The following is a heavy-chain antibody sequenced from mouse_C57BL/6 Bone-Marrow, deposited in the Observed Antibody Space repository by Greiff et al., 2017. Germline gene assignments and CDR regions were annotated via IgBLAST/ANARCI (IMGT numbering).Heavy chain of an antibody. J-gene: IGHJ3*01. CDR3: ASSKRLRCESWFAD. CDR1: GYTFPSYG. Sequence: VKLVESGAELARPGASVKLSCKASGYTFPSYGISWVKQRPGQGLEWIGEIYPRSGNTYSNEKLKGKATLTAAKSSSPAYMELRSLTSEDSAVYFCASSKRLRCESWFADGGQGTLVTVSA. D-gene: IGHD2-4*01. CDR2: IYPRSGNT. V-gene: IGHV1-81*01.